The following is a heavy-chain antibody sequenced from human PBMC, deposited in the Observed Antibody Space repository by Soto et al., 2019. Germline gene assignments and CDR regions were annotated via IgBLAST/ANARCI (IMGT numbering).Heavy chain of an antibody. D-gene: IGHD2-21*01. Sequence: EVELLESGGGLVRPGRSLRLSCAASGFTFSHYVLSWVRQAPGRGLEWVSSISGSGSSVYLADSVRGRFTMSRDLSRNTVSLQMNSLRAEDTAIYYCAKVRASYLSASYFYYGLDVWGQGTTVTVSS. V-gene: IGHV3-23*01. J-gene: IGHJ6*02. CDR3: AKVRASYLSASYFYYGLDV. CDR2: ISGSGSSV. CDR1: GFTFSHYV.